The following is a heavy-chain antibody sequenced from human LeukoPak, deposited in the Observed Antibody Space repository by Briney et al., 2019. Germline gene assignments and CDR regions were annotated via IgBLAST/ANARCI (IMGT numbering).Heavy chain of an antibody. Sequence: SETLSLTCTVSGGSISSSSYYWGWIRQPPGKGLEWIGSIYYSGSTYYNPSLKSRVTISVDTSKNQFSLKLSSVTAADTAVYYCARIVGKLESPRYYCYYMDVWGKGTTVTVSS. J-gene: IGHJ6*03. CDR3: ARIVGKLESPRYYCYYMDV. V-gene: IGHV4-39*07. D-gene: IGHD1-1*01. CDR2: IYYSGST. CDR1: GGSISSSSYY.